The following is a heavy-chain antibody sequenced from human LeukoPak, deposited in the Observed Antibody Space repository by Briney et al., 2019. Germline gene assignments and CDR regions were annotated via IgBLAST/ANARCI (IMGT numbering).Heavy chain of an antibody. D-gene: IGHD5/OR15-5a*01. CDR2: MNPNSGSA. V-gene: IGHV1-8*02. CDR3: ARETTVSTTFDL. J-gene: IGHJ2*01. CDR1: GYSFTSFD. Sequence: GASVKVSCKASGYSFTSFDINWVRRATGQGLEWMGWMNPNSGSAGYAQKFRGRVIMTGNTSISTAYMELSGLRSDDTAVYYCARETTVSTTFDLWGRGTLVTVSS.